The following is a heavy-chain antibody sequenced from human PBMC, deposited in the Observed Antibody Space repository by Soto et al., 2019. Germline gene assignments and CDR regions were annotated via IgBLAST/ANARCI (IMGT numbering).Heavy chain of an antibody. Sequence: QVQLVESGGGVVQPGRSLRLSCAASGFTFSSYAMHWVRQAPGKGLEWVAVISYDGSNKYYADSVKGPFTISRDNSKNTLYLQMNSLRAEDTAVYYCARTPEDYGDYGGWFDYWGQGTLVTVSS. CDR2: ISYDGSNK. CDR1: GFTFSSYA. J-gene: IGHJ4*02. V-gene: IGHV3-30-3*01. D-gene: IGHD4-17*01. CDR3: ARTPEDYGDYGGWFDY.